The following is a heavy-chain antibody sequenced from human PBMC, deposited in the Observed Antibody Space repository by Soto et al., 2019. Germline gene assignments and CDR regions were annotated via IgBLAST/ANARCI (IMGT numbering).Heavy chain of an antibody. CDR1: GFPFAPST. Sequence: PGGSLRLSCGVSGFPFAPSTMSWVRQAPGKGLEWVSTISVSVGSTYSADSAQGRFTVSSDISDNTLFLRMTSLTADDTAVYFCAKRDVPHSTSNAYFYDHWGQGALVTVSS. CDR2: ISVSVGST. CDR3: AKRDVPHSTSNAYFYDH. J-gene: IGHJ4*02. D-gene: IGHD2-21*02. V-gene: IGHV3-23*01.